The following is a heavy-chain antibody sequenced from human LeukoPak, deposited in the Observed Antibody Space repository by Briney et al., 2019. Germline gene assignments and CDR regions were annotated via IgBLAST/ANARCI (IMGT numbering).Heavy chain of an antibody. D-gene: IGHD6-19*01. CDR2: IYYSGST. CDR1: GGSISSSSYY. CDR3: ARHLYRIAVAGRAADAFDI. J-gene: IGHJ3*02. V-gene: IGHV4-39*01. Sequence: SETLSLTCTVSGGSISSSSYYWGWIRQPRGKGLEWIGSIYYSGSTYYNPSLKSRVTISVDTSKNQFSLKLSSVTAADTAVYYCARHLYRIAVAGRAADAFDIWGQGTMVTVSS.